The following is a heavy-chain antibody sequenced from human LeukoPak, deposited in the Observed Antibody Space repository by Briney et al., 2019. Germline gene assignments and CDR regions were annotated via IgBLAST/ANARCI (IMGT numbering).Heavy chain of an antibody. D-gene: IGHD5-12*01. CDR1: GYTFTTYG. CDR2: ISGYNGNT. J-gene: IGHJ4*02. Sequence: ASVKVSCKASGYTFTTYGISWVRQAPGQGLEWMGWISGYNGNTNYAQKLQGRVTMTTDTSTSTAYMELRSLRSDDTAVYYCARDDALVATGSFDYWGQGTLVTVSS. V-gene: IGHV1-18*01. CDR3: ARDDALVATGSFDY.